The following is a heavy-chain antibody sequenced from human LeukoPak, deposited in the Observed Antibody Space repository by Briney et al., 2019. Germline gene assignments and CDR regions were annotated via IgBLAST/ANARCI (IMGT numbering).Heavy chain of an antibody. D-gene: IGHD6-19*01. J-gene: IGHJ4*02. CDR2: MNPNSGNT. CDR1: GYTFTSYG. CDR3: ATRLLSSGWYEPHSSRFDY. V-gene: IGHV1-8*02. Sequence: ASVKVSCKASGYTFTSYGISWVRQAPGQGLEWMGWMNPNSGNTGYAQKFQGRVTMTRNTSISTAYMELSSLRSEDTAVYYCATRLLSSGWYEPHSSRFDYWGQGTLVTVSS.